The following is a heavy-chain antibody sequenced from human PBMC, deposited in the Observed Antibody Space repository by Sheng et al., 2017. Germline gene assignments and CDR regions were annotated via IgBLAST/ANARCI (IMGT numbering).Heavy chain of an antibody. CDR1: GYSISSGYY. D-gene: IGHD3-22*01. CDR3: ARVEYYYDSSGSPPDY. J-gene: IGHJ4*02. CDR2: SIIVGST. V-gene: IGHV4-38-2*01. Sequence: QVQLQESGPGLVKPSETLSLTCAVSGYSISSGYYWGWIRQPPREGAGVDWGVSIIVGSTYYNPSLKSRVTISVDTSKNQFSLKLSSVTAADTAVYYCARVEYYYDSSGSPPDYWGQGTLVTVSS.